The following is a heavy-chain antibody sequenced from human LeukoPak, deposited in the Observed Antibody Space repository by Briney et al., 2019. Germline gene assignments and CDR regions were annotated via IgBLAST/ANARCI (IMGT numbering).Heavy chain of an antibody. CDR1: GFTFNNYG. D-gene: IGHD3/OR15-3a*01. V-gene: IGHV3-30*03. CDR2: ISYDGSYK. Sequence: PGGSLRLSCAASGFTFNNYGMHWVRQAPGKGLECVAVISYDGSYKYYADSVKGRFTISRDNSENTLYLQMNVLRAEDTAVYYCVAWSDYWGQGTLVTVSS. J-gene: IGHJ4*02. CDR3: VAWSDY.